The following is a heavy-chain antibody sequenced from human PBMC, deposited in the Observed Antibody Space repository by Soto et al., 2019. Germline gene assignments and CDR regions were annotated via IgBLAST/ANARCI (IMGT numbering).Heavy chain of an antibody. CDR3: AKFSATYVYDISYAPDY. CDR1: GFSFSNYA. Sequence: HPGGSLRLSCAASGFSFSNYAMTWVRQAPGKGLEWVSAISGGGSNTFYADSVKGRFTISRDNSRKTLYLQMTSLRAEDAAVYYCAKFSATYVYDISYAPDYWGQGTLVTVSS. CDR2: ISGGGSNT. V-gene: IGHV3-23*01. J-gene: IGHJ4*02. D-gene: IGHD3-16*01.